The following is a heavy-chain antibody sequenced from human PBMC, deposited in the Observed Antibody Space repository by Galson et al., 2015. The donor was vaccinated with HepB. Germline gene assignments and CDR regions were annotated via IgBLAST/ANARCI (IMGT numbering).Heavy chain of an antibody. CDR1: GFTFSSYS. Sequence: SLRLSCAASGFTFSSYSMNWVRQAPGKGLEWVSSISSSSSYIYYADSVKGRFTISRDNAKNSLYLQMNSLRAEDTDVYYCARDRGPSLTGYYRPYYYCGMDVWGQGTTVTVSS. CDR3: ARDRGPSLTGYYRPYYYCGMDV. V-gene: IGHV3-21*01. D-gene: IGHD3-9*01. CDR2: ISSSSSYI. J-gene: IGHJ6*02.